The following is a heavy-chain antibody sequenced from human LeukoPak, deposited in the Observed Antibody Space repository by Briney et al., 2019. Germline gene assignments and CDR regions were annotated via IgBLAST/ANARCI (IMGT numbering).Heavy chain of an antibody. CDR1: GGSIISGGYY. J-gene: IGHJ4*02. Sequence: KSSQTLSPTCTVSGGSIISGGYYWSWIRQHPGKGLEWIGYIYYSGSTYYNPSLKSRVTISVDTSKNQFSLKLSSVTAADTAVYYCVSGGKVTPDYWGQGTLGTVSS. D-gene: IGHD4-23*01. V-gene: IGHV4-31*03. CDR3: VSGGKVTPDY. CDR2: IYYSGST.